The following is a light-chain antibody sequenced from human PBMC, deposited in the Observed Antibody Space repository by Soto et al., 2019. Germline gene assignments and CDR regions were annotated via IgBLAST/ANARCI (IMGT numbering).Light chain of an antibody. CDR1: QSVSSY. CDR3: QQSSNWPPYT. CDR2: DAS. J-gene: IGKJ2*01. V-gene: IGKV3-11*01. Sequence: EIVLTQSPATLSLSPGERATLSCRASQSVSSYLAWYQQKPGQAPRLLLYDASNRATGIPARFSGSGSGTDFTLTIRHLEPEDFASYYCQQSSNWPPYTFGQGTKLEIK.